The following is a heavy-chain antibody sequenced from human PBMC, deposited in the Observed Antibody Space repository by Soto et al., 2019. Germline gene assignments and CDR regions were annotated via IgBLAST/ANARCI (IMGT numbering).Heavy chain of an antibody. CDR1: GYTLTELS. V-gene: IGHV1-24*01. Sequence: ASVKVSCKVSGYTLTELSMHWVRQAPGKGLEWMGGFDPEDGETIYAQKFQGRVTMTEDTSTDTAYMELSSLGSEDTAVYYCATFTGYCSSTSCYGVLYYYGMDVWRQGTTVTVSS. D-gene: IGHD2-2*01. CDR2: FDPEDGET. J-gene: IGHJ6*02. CDR3: ATFTGYCSSTSCYGVLYYYGMDV.